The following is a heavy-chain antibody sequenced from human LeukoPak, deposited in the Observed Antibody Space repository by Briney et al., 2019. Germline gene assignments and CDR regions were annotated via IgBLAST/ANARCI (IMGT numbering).Heavy chain of an antibody. CDR1: GYTFTSFG. CDR2: ISAYNGNT. CDR3: ARPRIVGATSLYYFNY. Sequence: GASVKVSCKASGYTFTSFGISWVRQAPGQGLEWMGWISAYNGNTDYAQKLQGRVILTTDTSTSTAYMELRSLRSDDTAVYYCARPRIVGATSLYYFNYWGQGTLVTVSS. V-gene: IGHV1-18*01. D-gene: IGHD1-26*01. J-gene: IGHJ4*02.